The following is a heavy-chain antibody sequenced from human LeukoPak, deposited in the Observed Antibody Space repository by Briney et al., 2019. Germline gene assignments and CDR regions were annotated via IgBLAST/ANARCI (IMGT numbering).Heavy chain of an antibody. CDR1: GGSISSSSYY. CDR2: IYYSGST. J-gene: IGHJ4*02. Sequence: PSETLSLTCTVSGGSISSSSYYWGWIRQPPGKGLEWIGSIYYSGSTYYNPSLKSRVTISVDTSKNQFSLKLSSVTAADTAVYYCARDPDFWSGYYYFDYWGQGTLVTVSS. V-gene: IGHV4-39*07. CDR3: ARDPDFWSGYYYFDY. D-gene: IGHD3-3*01.